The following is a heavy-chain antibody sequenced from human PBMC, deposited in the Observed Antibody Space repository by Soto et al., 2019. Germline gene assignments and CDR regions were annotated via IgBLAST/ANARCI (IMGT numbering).Heavy chain of an antibody. D-gene: IGHD2-21*01. CDR3: AKGLALMADH. CDR1: GFSFNTYV. Sequence: GGSRRRSWTDSGFSFNTYVMDWVRQAPGKGLEWVARILYDGSKEYYADPVKGRFTISRDNSKNTLYLQMDRLRVEDTAVYFCAKGLALMADHWGQGTPVTVSS. CDR2: ILYDGSKE. J-gene: IGHJ4*02. V-gene: IGHV3-30*18.